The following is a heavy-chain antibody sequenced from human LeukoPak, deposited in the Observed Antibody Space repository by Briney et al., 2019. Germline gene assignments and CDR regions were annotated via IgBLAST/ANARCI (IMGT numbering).Heavy chain of an antibody. CDR3: TRAGEYYDFWSGSSSPNWFDP. D-gene: IGHD3-3*01. CDR2: IRSKAYGGTT. Sequence: PAGGSLRLSCTASGFTFGDYAMSWVRQAPGKGLEWVGFIRSKAYGGTTEYAASVKGRFTISRDDSKSIAYLQMNSLKTEDTAVYHCTRAGEYYDFWSGSSSPNWFDPWGQGTLVTVSS. V-gene: IGHV3-49*04. J-gene: IGHJ5*02. CDR1: GFTFGDYA.